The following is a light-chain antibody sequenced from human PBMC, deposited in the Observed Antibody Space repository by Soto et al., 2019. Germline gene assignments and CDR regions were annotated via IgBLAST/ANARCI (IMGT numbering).Light chain of an antibody. CDR1: ESVSTSY. CDR3: QHYGTSAL. Sequence: EIVLTQSPGTLSLSPGERATLSCRASESVSTSYLAWYQQKPGQAPRLLLYGASGRATGITDSFSVRASRTDFTLTISSLQPEDFAVYYCQHYGTSALFGPGTKVDIK. V-gene: IGKV3-20*01. J-gene: IGKJ3*01. CDR2: GAS.